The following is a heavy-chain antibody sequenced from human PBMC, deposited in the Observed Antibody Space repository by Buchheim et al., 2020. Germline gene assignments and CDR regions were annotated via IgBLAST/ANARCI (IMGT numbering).Heavy chain of an antibody. J-gene: IGHJ6*02. D-gene: IGHD3-10*01. CDR2: IKQDGSEK. V-gene: IGHV3-7*01. Sequence: EVQLVESGGGLVQPGGSLRLSCAASGFTFSSYWMSWVRQAPGKGLEWVANIKQDGSEKYYVDSVKGRFTISRDNAKNSLYLKMNSLRAEDTAVYYCARDKASGSYLGPHYGMDVWGQGTT. CDR1: GFTFSSYW. CDR3: ARDKASGSYLGPHYGMDV.